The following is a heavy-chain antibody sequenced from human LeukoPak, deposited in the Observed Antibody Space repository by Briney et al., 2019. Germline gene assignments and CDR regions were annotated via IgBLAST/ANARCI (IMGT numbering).Heavy chain of an antibody. J-gene: IGHJ4*02. CDR2: INWNGGST. CDR1: GFTFDDYA. CDR3: ARDSGYPTSPGY. Sequence: PGGSLRLSCVASGFTFDDYAMSWVRQAPGKGLKLVSGINWNGGSTGYADSVKGRFTISRDNAKNSLYLQMNSLRAEDTALYYCARDSGYPTSPGYWGQGTLVTVSS. D-gene: IGHD2-2*01. V-gene: IGHV3-20*04.